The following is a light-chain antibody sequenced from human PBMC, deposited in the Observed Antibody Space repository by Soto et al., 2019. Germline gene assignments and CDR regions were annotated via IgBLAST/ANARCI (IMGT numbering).Light chain of an antibody. Sequence: EIVMTQSPATLSVSPGERATLFCRASQSISSNLAWYQQKAGQAPRLLIYGTSTRATGIAARFSGSGSGTEFPLTISSLQSEDFGIYYCQQYNNWPPLTFGGGTKVEIK. CDR2: GTS. CDR3: QQYNNWPPLT. CDR1: QSISSN. J-gene: IGKJ4*01. V-gene: IGKV3-15*01.